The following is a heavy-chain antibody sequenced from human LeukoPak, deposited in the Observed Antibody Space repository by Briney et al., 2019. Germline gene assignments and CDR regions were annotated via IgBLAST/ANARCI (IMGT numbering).Heavy chain of an antibody. V-gene: IGHV3-48*02. CDR3: ARDAHYYDSSGYYSRAFDI. Sequence: PGGSLRLSCAASGFTFSSYSMNWVRQAPGKGLEWVSYISSSSSTIYYADSVKGRFTISRDNAKNSLYLQMNSLRDEDTAVYYCARDAHYYDSSGYYSRAFDIWGQGTIVTVSS. J-gene: IGHJ3*02. CDR2: ISSSSSTI. D-gene: IGHD3-22*01. CDR1: GFTFSSYS.